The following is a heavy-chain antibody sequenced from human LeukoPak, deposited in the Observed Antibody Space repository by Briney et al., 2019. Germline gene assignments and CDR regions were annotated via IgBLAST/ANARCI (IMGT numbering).Heavy chain of an antibody. CDR2: ISSSSSYI. D-gene: IGHD6-6*01. Sequence: GGSLRLSCAASGFTFSSYSMNWVRQAPGKGLEWVSSISSSSSYIYYADSVKGRFTISRDNAKNSLYLQMNSLRAEDTAVYYCAGGEQLVPQFDYWGQGTLVTVSS. V-gene: IGHV3-21*01. CDR1: GFTFSSYS. J-gene: IGHJ4*02. CDR3: AGGEQLVPQFDY.